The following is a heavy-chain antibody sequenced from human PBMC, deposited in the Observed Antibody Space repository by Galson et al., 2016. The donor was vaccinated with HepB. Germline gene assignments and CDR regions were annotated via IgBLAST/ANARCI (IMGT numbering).Heavy chain of an antibody. D-gene: IGHD3-22*01. Sequence: ETLSLTCTVSGDSTSRSSYYWGWVRQPPGKGLEWIGSLYVSGTTYYNSSLKSRVVLSIDTSRNQFSMQLTSVSATDTAVYYCASLYDNGADFWGPGTLVTVSS. CDR1: GDSTSRSSYY. CDR3: ASLYDNGADF. CDR2: LYVSGTT. J-gene: IGHJ4*02. V-gene: IGHV4-39*01.